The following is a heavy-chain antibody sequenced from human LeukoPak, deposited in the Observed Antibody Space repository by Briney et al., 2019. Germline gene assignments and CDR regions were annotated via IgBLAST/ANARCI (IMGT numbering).Heavy chain of an antibody. D-gene: IGHD1-1*01. Sequence: GGSLRLSCAASGFTFSSYWMSWVRQAPGKGLEWVANIKQDGSEKYYVDSVKGRFTISRDNAKNSLYLQMNSLRAEDTAVYYCARSPKGQLERPGGAFDIWGQGTMVTVSS. V-gene: IGHV3-7*01. CDR2: IKQDGSEK. CDR1: GFTFSSYW. CDR3: ARSPKGQLERPGGAFDI. J-gene: IGHJ3*02.